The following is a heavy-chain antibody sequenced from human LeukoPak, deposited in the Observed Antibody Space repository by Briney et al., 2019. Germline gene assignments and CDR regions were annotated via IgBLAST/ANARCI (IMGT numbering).Heavy chain of an antibody. Sequence: PSQTLSLTCAVSGGSISSGGYSWSWIRQPPGKGLEWIGYIYHSGSTYYNPSLKSRVTISVDRPKNQFSLKLSSVTAADTAVYYCARLNSYPYYYDSSGYYFDYWGQGTLVTVSS. CDR1: GGSISSGGYS. CDR2: IYHSGST. D-gene: IGHD3-22*01. CDR3: ARLNSYPYYYDSSGYYFDY. V-gene: IGHV4-30-2*01. J-gene: IGHJ4*02.